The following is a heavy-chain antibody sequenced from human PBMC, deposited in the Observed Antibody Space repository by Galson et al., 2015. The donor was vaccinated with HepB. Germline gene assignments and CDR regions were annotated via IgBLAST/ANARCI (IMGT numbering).Heavy chain of an antibody. CDR1: GYTFTSYA. Sequence: SVKVSCKASGYTFTSYAMHWVRQAPGQRLEWMGWINAGNGNTKYSQKFQGRVTITRDTSASTAYMELSSLRSEDTAVYYCARGVVVPAAMYDYYYGMDVWGQGTTVTVSS. CDR3: ARGVVVPAAMYDYYYGMDV. J-gene: IGHJ6*02. V-gene: IGHV1-3*01. D-gene: IGHD2-2*01. CDR2: INAGNGNT.